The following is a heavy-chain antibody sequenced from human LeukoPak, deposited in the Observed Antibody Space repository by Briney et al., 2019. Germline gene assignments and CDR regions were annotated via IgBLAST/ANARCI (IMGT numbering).Heavy chain of an antibody. Sequence: KTSQTLSLTCAISGDTVSSNSAAWNWIRQSPSRGLECLGRTYYRSKWYNGYAVSVKSRITISPDTSKNQFSLQLNSVTSEDTAVYYCAREEDNFDAFDIWGQGTMVTVSS. J-gene: IGHJ3*02. D-gene: IGHD1-20*01. CDR2: TYYRSKWYN. V-gene: IGHV6-1*01. CDR1: GDTVSSNSAA. CDR3: AREEDNFDAFDI.